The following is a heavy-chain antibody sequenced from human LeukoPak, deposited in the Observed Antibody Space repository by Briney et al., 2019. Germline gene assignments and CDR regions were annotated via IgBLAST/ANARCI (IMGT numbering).Heavy chain of an antibody. CDR2: IYYSGST. D-gene: IGHD2-21*02. V-gene: IGHV4-59*01. CDR3: AGGGCGGDCYGPTYNWFDP. J-gene: IGHJ5*02. CDR1: GGSISSYY. Sequence: SETLSLTCTVSGGSISSYYWSWIRQPPGKGLEWIGYIYYSGSTNYNPSLKSRVTISVDTSKNQFSLKLSSVTAADTAVYYCAGGGCGGDCYGPTYNWFDPWGQGTLVTVSS.